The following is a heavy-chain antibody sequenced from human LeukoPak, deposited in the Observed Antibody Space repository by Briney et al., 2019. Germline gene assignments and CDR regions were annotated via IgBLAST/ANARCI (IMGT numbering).Heavy chain of an antibody. V-gene: IGHV3-48*01. J-gene: IGHJ6*03. CDR2: ISSSSSTI. CDR3: ARETRDYGRHYYYMDV. Sequence: GGSLRLSCAASGFTFSSYSMNWVRQAPGKGLEWVSYISSSSSTIYYADSVKGRFTISRDNAKNSLYPQMNSLRAEDTAVYYCARETRDYGRHYYYMDVWGKGTTVTVSS. D-gene: IGHD4-17*01. CDR1: GFTFSSYS.